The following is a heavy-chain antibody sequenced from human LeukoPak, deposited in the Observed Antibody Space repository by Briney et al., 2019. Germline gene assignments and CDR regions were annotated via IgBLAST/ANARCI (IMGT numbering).Heavy chain of an antibody. J-gene: IGHJ2*01. CDR2: VSHDGSIK. CDR1: GFTFSTYG. V-gene: IGHV3-30*18. CDR3: AKRGGYRDDDCYNWWFDL. D-gene: IGHD3-16*02. Sequence: PGGSLRLSCTASGFTFSTYGMHWVRQAPGKGLEWVAVVSHDGSIKYYGDSVKGRFAISRDNSKNTLYLQMNSLGAEDTAVYYCAKRGGYRDDDCYNWWFDLWGRGTLVTVSS.